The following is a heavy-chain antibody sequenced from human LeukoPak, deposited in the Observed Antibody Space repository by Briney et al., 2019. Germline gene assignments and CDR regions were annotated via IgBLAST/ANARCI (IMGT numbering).Heavy chain of an antibody. CDR3: AKDKEKWELPDY. CDR1: GFTFDDYA. CDR2: ISWNSGSI. Sequence: GGSLRLSCAASGFTFDDYAMRWVRQAPGKGLEWVSGISWNSGSIGYADSVKDRFTISRDNAKNSLYLQMNSLRAEDTALYYCAKDKEKWELPDYWGQGTLVTVSS. J-gene: IGHJ4*02. D-gene: IGHD1-26*01. V-gene: IGHV3-9*01.